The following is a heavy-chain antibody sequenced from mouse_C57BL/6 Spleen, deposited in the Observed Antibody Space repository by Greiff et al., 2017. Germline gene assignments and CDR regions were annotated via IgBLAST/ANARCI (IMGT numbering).Heavy chain of an antibody. CDR2: IDPSDSYT. J-gene: IGHJ2*01. CDR1: GYTFTSYW. D-gene: IGHD2-5*01. Sequence: QVQLKQPGAELVMPGASVKLSCKASGYTFTSYWMHWVKQRPGQGLEWIGEIDPSDSYTNYNQKFKGKSTLTVDKSSSTAYMQLSSLTSEDSAVYYCASSNYWYLDYWGQGTTLTVSS. CDR3: ASSNYWYLDY. V-gene: IGHV1-69*01.